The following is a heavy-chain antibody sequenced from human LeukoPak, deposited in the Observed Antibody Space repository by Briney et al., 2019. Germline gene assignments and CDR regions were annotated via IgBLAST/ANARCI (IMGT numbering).Heavy chain of an antibody. CDR3: AKVDGSNSLDY. V-gene: IGHV1-3*04. Sequence: ASVKVSCKASGYSFSSYAMHWVRQAPGQRLEWMGWINTGNGNTKYSQNFQDRVTITRDTSARSAYLELSNLRSEDTAVYYCAKVDGSNSLDYWGQGTLVTVSS. CDR2: INTGNGNT. CDR1: GYSFSSYA. J-gene: IGHJ4*02. D-gene: IGHD6-6*01.